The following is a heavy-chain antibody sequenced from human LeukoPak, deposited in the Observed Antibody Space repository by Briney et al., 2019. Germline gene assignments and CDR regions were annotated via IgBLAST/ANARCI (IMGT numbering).Heavy chain of an antibody. Sequence: GGSLRLSCATSEFTFSSYAMHWVRQAPGKGREWVAVISYDASDKYYADSLKGRFTISRDNSKNTLYLQMNSLKAEDTAVYYCARHLNGIVGATRPTLGYWGQGTLVTVSS. V-gene: IGHV3-30-3*01. CDR1: EFTFSSYA. CDR3: ARHLNGIVGATRPTLGY. J-gene: IGHJ4*02. CDR2: ISYDASDK. D-gene: IGHD1-26*01.